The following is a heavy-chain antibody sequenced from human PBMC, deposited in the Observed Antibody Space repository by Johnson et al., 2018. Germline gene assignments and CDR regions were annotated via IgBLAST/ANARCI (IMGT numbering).Heavy chain of an antibody. CDR1: GFTFSTYS. V-gene: IGHV3-23*04. Sequence: VQLVQSGGGLVQXGGSLRLSCAASGFTFSTYSMNWVRQAPGKGLEGVSAIGTGGDIYYAGSVKGLFTISRDNSKNNLYLQMNSLGAEDTAVYYCAKGVPQTETSHPLFDYWGQGTPVTVSS. CDR3: AKGVPQTETSHPLFDY. CDR2: IGTGGDI. J-gene: IGHJ4*02. D-gene: IGHD5-24*01.